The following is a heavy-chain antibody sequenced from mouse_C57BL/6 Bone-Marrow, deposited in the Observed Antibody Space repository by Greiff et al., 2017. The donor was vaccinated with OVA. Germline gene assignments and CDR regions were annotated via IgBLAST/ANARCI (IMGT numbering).Heavy chain of an antibody. V-gene: IGHV1-82*01. D-gene: IGHD4-1*01. CDR1: GYAFSSSW. CDR2: IYPGDGDT. J-gene: IGHJ2*01. CDR3: ARRTGKDDMDY. Sequence: VQLQESGPELVKPGSSVKISCKASGYAFSSSWMNWVKQRPGKGLEWIGRIYPGDGDTNYNGKFKGKATLTADKYSSTAYMQLSSLTSEDSVVFFCARRTGKDDMDYWGQGTTLTVSS.